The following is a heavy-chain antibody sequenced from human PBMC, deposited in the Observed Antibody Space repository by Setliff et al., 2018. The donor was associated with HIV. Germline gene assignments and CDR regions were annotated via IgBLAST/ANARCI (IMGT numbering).Heavy chain of an antibody. J-gene: IGHJ5*02. CDR2: IYHTGST. V-gene: IGHV4-4*02. CDR3: ATCRHRPSNWFDP. Sequence: TLSLTCDVSGGSISSFNWWSWVRQSPGKGLEWIGEIYHTGSTNYSPSLKSRVTISVDKSKNQFSLRLNSVTAADTAVYYCATCRHRPSNWFDPWGQGTVVTVSS. CDR1: GGSISSFNW.